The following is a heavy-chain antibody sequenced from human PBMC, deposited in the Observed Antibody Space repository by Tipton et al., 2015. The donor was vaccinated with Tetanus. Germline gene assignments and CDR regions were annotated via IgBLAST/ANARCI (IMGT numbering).Heavy chain of an antibody. D-gene: IGHD3-22*01. CDR3: ARGAYSYDSSGYYYLLEH. J-gene: IGHJ5*02. CDR1: GGSISSGGYF. CDR2: IYYSGST. V-gene: IGHV4-61*08. Sequence: TLSLTCSVSGGSISSGGYFWNWVRQHPGKGLEWIGYIYYSGSTNYNPSLKSRVTISVDTSKNQFSLKLSSVTAADTAVYYCARGAYSYDSSGYYYLLEHWGQGILVTVSS.